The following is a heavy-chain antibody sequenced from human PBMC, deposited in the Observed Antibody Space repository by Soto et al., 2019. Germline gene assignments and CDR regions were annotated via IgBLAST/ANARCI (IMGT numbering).Heavy chain of an antibody. CDR3: AKFPGTIAAAGTSSY. Sequence: PGGSLRLSCAASGFTFSSYGMHWVRQAPGKRLEWVAVISYDRSNKYYADSVKGRFTISRDNSKNTLYLQMNSLRAEDTTTYYCAKFPGTIAAAGTSSYRGQGARVTVSS. CDR2: ISYDRSNK. D-gene: IGHD6-13*01. V-gene: IGHV3-30*18. J-gene: IGHJ4*02. CDR1: GFTFSSYG.